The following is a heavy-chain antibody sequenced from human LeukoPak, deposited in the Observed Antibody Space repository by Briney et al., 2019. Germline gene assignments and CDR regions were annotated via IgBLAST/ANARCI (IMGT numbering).Heavy chain of an antibody. V-gene: IGHV4-59*08. CDR2: IYYSGST. Sequence: PSETLSLTCTVSGGSISSYYWSWIRQPPGKGLEWIGYIYYSGSTNYNPSLKSRVTISVDTSKNQFSLKLSSVTAADTAVYYCARYGSGSYLGFDPWGQGTLVTVSS. CDR3: ARYGSGSYLGFDP. CDR1: GGSISSYY. J-gene: IGHJ5*02. D-gene: IGHD3-10*01.